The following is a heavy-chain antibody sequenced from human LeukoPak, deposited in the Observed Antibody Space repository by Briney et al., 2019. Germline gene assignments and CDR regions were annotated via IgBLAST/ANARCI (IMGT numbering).Heavy chain of an antibody. CDR2: IYPSDSDT. Sequence: HGESLKISCKAAGYIFASYWIGWVGQMPGNGLEWMGIIYPSDSDTRYSPSFQGQVTFSVDQSTNTAFLQWSTLRASDSAIYYCARQKYCSGASCFVVTDPFEYWGQGTHVIVSA. CDR1: GYIFASYW. D-gene: IGHD2-15*01. CDR3: ARQKYCSGASCFVVTDPFEY. J-gene: IGHJ4*02. V-gene: IGHV5-51*01.